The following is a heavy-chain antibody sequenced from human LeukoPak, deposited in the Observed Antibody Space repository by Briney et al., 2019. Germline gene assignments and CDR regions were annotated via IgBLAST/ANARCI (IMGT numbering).Heavy chain of an antibody. D-gene: IGHD6-19*01. V-gene: IGHV3-9*01. CDR2: ISWNSGII. Sequence: PGRSLRLSCAASGFTFDEYAIHWVRQAPGKGLEWVSGISWNSGIIGYADSVKGRFTISRDNAKNSLYLQINSLRAEDTAVYYCAKDSSGWPALPDYWGQGTLVTVSS. CDR1: GFTFDEYA. CDR3: AKDSSGWPALPDY. J-gene: IGHJ4*02.